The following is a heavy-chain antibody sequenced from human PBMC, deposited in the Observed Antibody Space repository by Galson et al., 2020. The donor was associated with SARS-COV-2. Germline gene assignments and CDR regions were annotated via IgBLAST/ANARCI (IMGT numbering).Heavy chain of an antibody. CDR2: IYHSGST. CDR3: ARDNLIIDYYYEGMDV. J-gene: IGHJ6*02. CDR1: GGSISSSNW. D-gene: IGHD3-22*01. V-gene: IGHV4-4*02. Sequence: ASETMSLTCAVSGGSISSSNWWSWVRQPPGKGLEWIGEIYHSGSTNYNPSLKSRVTISVDKSKNQFSLKLSSVTAADTAVYYCARDNLIIDYYYEGMDVWGQGTTVTVSS.